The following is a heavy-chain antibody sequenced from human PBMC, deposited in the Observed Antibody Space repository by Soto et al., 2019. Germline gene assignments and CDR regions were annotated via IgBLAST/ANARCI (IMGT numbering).Heavy chain of an antibody. CDR1: GFSVTTNY. CDR2: IYSGANT. D-gene: IGHD3-10*01. V-gene: IGHV3-53*01. J-gene: IGHJ6*02. CDR3: ARDLFNYGYHAMDL. Sequence: GGSLRLSCAASGFSVTTNYMNWVRQAPGKGLEWVSVIYSGANTYYADSAKGRFTASRDKSKNTLYLHMNSLRAEDTAIYYCARDLFNYGYHAMDLWGQGTTVTV.